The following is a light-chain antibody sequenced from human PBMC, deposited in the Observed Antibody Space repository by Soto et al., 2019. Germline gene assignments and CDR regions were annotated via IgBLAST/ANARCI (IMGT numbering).Light chain of an antibody. J-gene: IGKJ5*01. Sequence: DIQMTQSPSTLSASIVDRVTIPCRASPSISRWLAWYQQKSGTAPKLLIYKASTLQSGVPPRFSGSGSGTEFTLTISSLQSEDFATYYRQQYYSYPFAFGQGTRLEIK. V-gene: IGKV1-5*03. CDR3: QQYYSYPFA. CDR1: PSISRW. CDR2: KAS.